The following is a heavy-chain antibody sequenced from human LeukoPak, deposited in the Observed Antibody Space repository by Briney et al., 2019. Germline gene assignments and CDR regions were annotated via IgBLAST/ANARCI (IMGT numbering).Heavy chain of an antibody. Sequence: GGSLRLSCTGSGYAFSGDWMHWVRQAPGKGLVWISRINNDGSSTGYADSVTGRFTISRDNAKNTLFLQMSSLRAEDTAVYYCASFNPISLSDYWGQGTLVTVSS. V-gene: IGHV3-74*01. J-gene: IGHJ4*02. D-gene: IGHD1-14*01. CDR1: GYAFSGDW. CDR2: INNDGSST. CDR3: ASFNPISLSDY.